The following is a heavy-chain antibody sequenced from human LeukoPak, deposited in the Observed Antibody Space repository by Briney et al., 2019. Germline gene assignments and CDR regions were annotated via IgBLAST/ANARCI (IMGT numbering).Heavy chain of an antibody. D-gene: IGHD6-13*01. CDR1: GFTFSNYW. CDR3: ARGGGMRSWYDFDY. CDR2: IKEAGSEK. V-gene: IGHV3-7*04. Sequence: PGGSLRLSCAASGFTFSNYWMSWVRQAPGKGLEFMANIKEAGSEKYYVDSVKGRFTISRDNDKNSVHLQVNNLRAEDTAVYYCARGGGMRSWYDFDYWGQGILVTVSS. J-gene: IGHJ4*02.